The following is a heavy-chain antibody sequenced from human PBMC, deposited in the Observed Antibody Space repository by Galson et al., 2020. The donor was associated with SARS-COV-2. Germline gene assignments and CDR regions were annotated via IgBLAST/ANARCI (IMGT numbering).Heavy chain of an antibody. D-gene: IGHD6-13*01. Sequence: GGSLRLSCTASGFTFDEYAMHWVRQAPGKGLEWVSGISWNSGSIGYADSVKGRFIISRDNAESSLYLQMNSLRAEDTAFYYCTKDLGTAGTGDYWGQGTLVTVSS. V-gene: IGHV3-9*01. CDR2: ISWNSGSI. CDR1: GFTFDEYA. J-gene: IGHJ4*02. CDR3: TKDLGTAGTGDY.